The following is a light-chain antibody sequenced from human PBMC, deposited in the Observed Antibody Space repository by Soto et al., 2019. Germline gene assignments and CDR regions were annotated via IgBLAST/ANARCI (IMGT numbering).Light chain of an antibody. CDR2: SNN. CDR1: SSNIGSNT. V-gene: IGLV1-44*01. CDR3: ATWDDSPRWV. J-gene: IGLJ3*02. Sequence: QAVVTQPPSASGTPGQRVTISCSGSSSNIGSNTVSWYQQLPGTAPKLLIYSNNQRPSGVPDRFSGSKSGTSASLAISGLRSEDEADYYCATWDDSPRWVFGGGTKLTVL.